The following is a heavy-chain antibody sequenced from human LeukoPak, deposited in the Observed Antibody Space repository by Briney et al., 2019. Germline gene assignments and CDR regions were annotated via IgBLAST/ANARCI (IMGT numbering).Heavy chain of an antibody. Sequence: SGGSLRFSSADSGFTFCSNGIVRVRQAPGKGLEWVAAISYRGTNEYYADSVKGRFTISRDNSKNTLYLEMNSLRAEDTAVYYCTKEVGPPDYWGQGTLVTVSS. CDR1: GFTFCSNG. V-gene: IGHV3-30*18. J-gene: IGHJ4*02. CDR2: ISYRGTNE. CDR3: TKEVGPPDY. D-gene: IGHD2-2*01.